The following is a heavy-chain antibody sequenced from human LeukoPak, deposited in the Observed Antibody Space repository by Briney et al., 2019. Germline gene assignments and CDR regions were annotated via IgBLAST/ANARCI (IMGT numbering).Heavy chain of an antibody. CDR1: GFTFDDYA. J-gene: IGHJ4*02. V-gene: IGHV3-9*01. D-gene: IGHD3-22*01. CDR3: ARDWYYYDSSGYSGY. CDR2: ITWNSGNI. Sequence: GGSLRLSCAASGFTFDDYAMHWVRQAPGKGLEWVSGITWNSGNIGYADSVKGRFTISRDNAKNSLYLQMNSLRAEDTAVYYCARDWYYYDSSGYSGYWGQGTLVTVSS.